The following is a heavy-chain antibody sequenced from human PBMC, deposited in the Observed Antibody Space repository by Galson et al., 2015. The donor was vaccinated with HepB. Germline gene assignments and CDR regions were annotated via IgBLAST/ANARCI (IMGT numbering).Heavy chain of an antibody. Sequence: SLRLSCAASGFTFSSYSMNWVRQAPGKGLEWVAFIRYDGSNKYYADSVKGRFTISRDNSKNTLYLQMNSLRAEDTAVHYCAKDGVGMVRGVKGYYYYGMDVWGQGTTVTVSS. J-gene: IGHJ6*02. CDR2: IRYDGSNK. D-gene: IGHD3-10*01. CDR3: AKDGVGMVRGVKGYYYYGMDV. CDR1: GFTFSSYS. V-gene: IGHV3-30*02.